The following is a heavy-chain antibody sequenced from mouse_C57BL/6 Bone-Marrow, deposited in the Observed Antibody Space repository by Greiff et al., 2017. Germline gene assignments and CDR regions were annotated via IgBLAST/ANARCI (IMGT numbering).Heavy chain of an antibody. Sequence: VKLVESGPGLVQPSQSLSITCTVSGFSLTSYGVHWVRQPPGKGLEWLGVIWSGGSTDYNAAFISRLSISKDNSKSQVFFKMNSLQADDTAIYYCAKGRGSRSPAYWGQGTLVTVSA. CDR1: GFSLTSYG. CDR2: IWSGGST. V-gene: IGHV2-4*01. D-gene: IGHD1-1*01. CDR3: AKGRGSRSPAY. J-gene: IGHJ3*01.